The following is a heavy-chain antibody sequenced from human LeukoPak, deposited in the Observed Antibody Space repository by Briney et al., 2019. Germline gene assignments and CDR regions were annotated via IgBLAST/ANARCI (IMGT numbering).Heavy chain of an antibody. CDR1: GFTISSYA. D-gene: IGHD1-26*01. J-gene: IGHJ6*03. V-gene: IGHV3-23*01. CDR3: AKAGSYTQFYYYYYYMDV. Sequence: PGGSLRLSCAASGFTISSYAMSWVRQAPGKGLEWVSAISGSGGSTYYADSVKGRFTISGDNSKNTLYLQMNSLRAEDTAVYYCAKAGSYTQFYYYYYYMDVWGKGTTVTVSS. CDR2: ISGSGGST.